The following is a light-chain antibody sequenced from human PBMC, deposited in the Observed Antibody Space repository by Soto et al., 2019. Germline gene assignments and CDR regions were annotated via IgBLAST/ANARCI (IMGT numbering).Light chain of an antibody. J-gene: IGLJ2*01. CDR3: QSYDSSLSGYVI. Sequence: QSVLTQPPSVSGAPGQRVTISCTGSSSNIGAGFEVHWYQRLPGTAPKLLIYTNINRPSGVPDRFSGSRSGTSASLAITGLQAEDEADYYCQSYDSSLSGYVIFGGGTKLTVL. CDR1: SSNIGAGFE. CDR2: TNI. V-gene: IGLV1-40*01.